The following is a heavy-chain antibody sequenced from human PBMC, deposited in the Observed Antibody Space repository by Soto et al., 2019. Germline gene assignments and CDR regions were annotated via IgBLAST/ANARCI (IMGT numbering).Heavy chain of an antibody. Sequence: QVQQVQSGAEVKKPGASIKVSCKASGYMFTSYGINWVRQAPGQGPEWMGWISTYNGNTNYAQKHQGRVTMTTDTSTSTAYMELKTLRSDDTAVYYCARDLGIAVAGLFQDWGQGTLVIVSS. D-gene: IGHD6-19*01. CDR3: ARDLGIAVAGLFQD. CDR2: ISTYNGNT. J-gene: IGHJ1*01. V-gene: IGHV1-18*01. CDR1: GYMFTSYG.